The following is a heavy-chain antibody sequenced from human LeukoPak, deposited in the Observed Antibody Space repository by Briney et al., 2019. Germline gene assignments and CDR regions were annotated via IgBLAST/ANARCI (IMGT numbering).Heavy chain of an antibody. V-gene: IGHV3-21*01. J-gene: IGHJ3*02. D-gene: IGHD5-12*01. CDR1: GFTFSSYS. CDR2: ISSSSSYI. CDR3: ARDGYNLAFDI. Sequence: GGSLGLSCAASGFTFSSYSMNWVRQAPGKGLEWVSSISSSSSYIYYADSVKGRFTISRDNAKNSLYLQMNSLRAEDTAVYYCARDGYNLAFDIWGQGTMVTVPS.